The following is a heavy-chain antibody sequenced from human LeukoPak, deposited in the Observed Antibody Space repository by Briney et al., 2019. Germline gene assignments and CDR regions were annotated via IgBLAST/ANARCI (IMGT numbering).Heavy chain of an antibody. V-gene: IGHV3-53*01. D-gene: IGHD4-17*01. Sequence: PGGSLRLSCAASGFIVSSNYMSWVRQAPGRGLERVSIIYSGGSTYYADSVKGRFTISRDNSKNTLYLQMNSLRADDTAVYYCARALPFTVTTTSAFDIWGQGTMVTVSS. CDR1: GFIVSSNY. CDR2: IYSGGST. CDR3: ARALPFTVTTTSAFDI. J-gene: IGHJ3*02.